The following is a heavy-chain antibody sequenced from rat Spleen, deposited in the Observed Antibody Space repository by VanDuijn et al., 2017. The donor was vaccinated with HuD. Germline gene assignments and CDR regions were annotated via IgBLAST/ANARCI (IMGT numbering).Heavy chain of an antibody. J-gene: IGHJ2*01. D-gene: IGHD1-2*01. Sequence: EVQLVESGGGLVQPGRSLKLSCAASGFTFSDYNVAWVRQAPKKGLEWVATITSGGSNTYYLDSVKGRFTISRDNAKSTLYLQMDSLRSEDTATYYCTVLTIAAYWGQGVMVTVSS. CDR1: GFTFSDYN. CDR2: ITSGGSNT. CDR3: TVLTIAAY. V-gene: IGHV5-7*01.